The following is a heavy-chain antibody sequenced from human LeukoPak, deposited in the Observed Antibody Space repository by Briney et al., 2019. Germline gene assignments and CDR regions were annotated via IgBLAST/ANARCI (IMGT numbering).Heavy chain of an antibody. CDR3: AREYLYWYFDL. CDR1: GGSISSSTYY. Sequence: SETLSLTCTVSGGSISSSTYYWGWIRQPPGKGLEWIGSIYYSGNTYYNPSLKSRVTISVDTSKNQFSLQLNSVTPEDTAVYYCAREYLYWYFDLWGRGTLVTVSS. V-gene: IGHV4-39*07. CDR2: IYYSGNT. J-gene: IGHJ2*01.